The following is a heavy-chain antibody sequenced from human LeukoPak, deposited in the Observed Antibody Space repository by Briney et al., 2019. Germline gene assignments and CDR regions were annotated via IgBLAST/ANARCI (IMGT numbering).Heavy chain of an antibody. V-gene: IGHV4-34*01. D-gene: IGHD2-2*01. CDR3: ARGEVVPAAPYYYYYGMDV. CDR2: INHSGST. CDR1: GGSFSGYY. Sequence: PETLSLTCAVYGGSFSGYYWSWIRQPPGKGLEWIGEINHSGSTNYNPSLKSRVTISVDTSKNQFSLKLSSVTAADTAVYYCARGEVVPAAPYYYYYGMDVWGQGTTVTVSS. J-gene: IGHJ6*02.